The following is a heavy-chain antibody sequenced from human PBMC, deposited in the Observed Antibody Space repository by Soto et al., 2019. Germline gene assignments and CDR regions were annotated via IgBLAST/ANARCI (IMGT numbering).Heavy chain of an antibody. CDR2: ISYDGSNK. Sequence: PWGSLRLSCAASGFTFISYGIRFFRHSPFKGLEWVAVISYDGSNKYYADSVKGRFTISRDNSKNTLYLQMNSLRAEDTAVYYCAKAGIAVAGTRKVGGLDYWGQGTLVTVSS. CDR3: AKAGIAVAGTRKVGGLDY. CDR1: GFTFISYG. D-gene: IGHD6-19*01. V-gene: IGHV3-30*18. J-gene: IGHJ4*02.